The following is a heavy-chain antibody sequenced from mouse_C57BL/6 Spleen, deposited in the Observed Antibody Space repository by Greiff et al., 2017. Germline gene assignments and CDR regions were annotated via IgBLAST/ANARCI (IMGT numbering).Heavy chain of an antibody. D-gene: IGHD2-2*01. V-gene: IGHV1-34*01. J-gene: IGHJ2*01. Sequence: VHVKQSGPELVKPGASVKMSCKASGYTFTDYYMHWVKQSHGKSLEWIGYIYPNNGGNGYNQKFKGKATLTVDKSSSTAYMELRSLTSEDSAVYYCARDRLRRGGDYFDYWGQGTTLTVSS. CDR1: GYTFTDYY. CDR3: ARDRLRRGGDYFDY. CDR2: IYPNNGGN.